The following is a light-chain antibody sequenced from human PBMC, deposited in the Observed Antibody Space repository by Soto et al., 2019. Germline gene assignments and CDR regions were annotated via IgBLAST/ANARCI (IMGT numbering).Light chain of an antibody. V-gene: IGLV6-57*04. J-gene: IGLJ3*02. CDR2: EDN. CDR3: QSYDSSTLWV. Sequence: NFMLTQPHSVSESPGKTVTISFTRSSGTFGSNYVQWYQQRPGSAPTTVIYEDNQRPSGVPDRFSGSIDSSSNSASLTISGLKTEDEADYYCQSYDSSTLWVFGGGTKLTVL. CDR1: SGTFGSNY.